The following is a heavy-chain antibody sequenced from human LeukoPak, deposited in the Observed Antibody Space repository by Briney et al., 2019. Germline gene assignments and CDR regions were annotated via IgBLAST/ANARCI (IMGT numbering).Heavy chain of an antibody. D-gene: IGHD1-26*01. V-gene: IGHV3-11*04. CDR3: AREASGSYFLDY. CDR2: ISSNGRGT. CDR1: GFSFSDYY. Sequence: GGSLRLSCAASGFSFSDYYMTWIRQTPGKGLEWVSDISSNGRGTFYAESVRGRFTVSRDNAKKSLYLQMNSLRAEDTAVYYCAREASGSYFLDYWGQGTLVTVSS. J-gene: IGHJ4*02.